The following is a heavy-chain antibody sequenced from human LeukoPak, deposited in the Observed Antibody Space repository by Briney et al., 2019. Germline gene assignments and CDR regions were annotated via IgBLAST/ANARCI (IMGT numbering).Heavy chain of an antibody. CDR1: GYTFTGYY. CDR2: INPNSGGT. D-gene: IGHD6-19*01. V-gene: IGHV1-2*02. CDR3: ATLVIAVAGGFGDY. J-gene: IGHJ4*02. Sequence: GASVEVSCKASGYTFTGYYMHWVRPAPGQGVEWRGWINPNSGGTNYAQKFQGRVTMTRDTSISTGYMELSRLRSDDTAVYYCATLVIAVAGGFGDYWGQGTLVTVSS.